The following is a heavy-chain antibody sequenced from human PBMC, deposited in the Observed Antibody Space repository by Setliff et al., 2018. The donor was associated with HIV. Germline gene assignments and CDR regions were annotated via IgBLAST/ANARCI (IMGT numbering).Heavy chain of an antibody. J-gene: IGHJ4*02. D-gene: IGHD3-22*01. CDR1: GGSITGHY. V-gene: IGHV4-59*11. Sequence: SETLSLTCTVSGGSITGHYWSWIRQPPGKGLEWIGYIHYSGSSNYNPSLTSRVSISLDTSKKQVSLKLNSVTAADTDVYYCARVGYYDTSFDYWGQGTLVTVSS. CDR2: IHYSGSS. CDR3: ARVGYYDTSFDY.